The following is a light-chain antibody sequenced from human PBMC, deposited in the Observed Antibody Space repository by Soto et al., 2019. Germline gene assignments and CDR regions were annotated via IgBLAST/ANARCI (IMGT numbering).Light chain of an antibody. CDR3: QPSYRTPFT. V-gene: IGKV1-39*01. CDR1: QSISSY. Sequence: DIQMTQSPSSLSASVGDRVTITCRASQSISSYLNWYQQKPGKAPKLLIYAASSLQSGVQSRFSGSGSGTDFTLAISSLQPEDFATYYCQPSYRTPFTFGPGTKVDIK. CDR2: AAS. J-gene: IGKJ3*01.